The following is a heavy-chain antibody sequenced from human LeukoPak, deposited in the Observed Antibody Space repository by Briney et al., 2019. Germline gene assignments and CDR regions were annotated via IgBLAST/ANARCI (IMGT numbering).Heavy chain of an antibody. D-gene: IGHD6-13*01. V-gene: IGHV3-11*03. CDR3: ARRSTGSYSSSFDY. CDR2: ISSGSSYT. CDR1: GFTFSGTT. Sequence: PGGSLRLSCAASGFTFSGTTMYWVRQASGKGLEWVSYISSGSSYTSYADSVKGRFTISRDNAKNSLYLQMNSLRAEDTAVYYCARRSTGSYSSSFDYWGQGTLVTVSS. J-gene: IGHJ4*02.